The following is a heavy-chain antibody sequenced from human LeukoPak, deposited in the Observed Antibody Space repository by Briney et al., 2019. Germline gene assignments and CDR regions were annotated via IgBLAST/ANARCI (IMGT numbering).Heavy chain of an antibody. CDR1: GFTFSGSA. D-gene: IGHD1-26*01. J-gene: IGHJ4*02. CDR2: IRSKANSYAT. Sequence: GGSLRLSCAASGFTFSGSAMHWVRQASGKGLEWVGRIRSKANSYATAYAASVKGRFTISRDDSKNTAYLQMNSLKTEDTAVYYCTSRRDLYSGSYHGTKGSVDYWGQGTLVTVSS. V-gene: IGHV3-73*01. CDR3: TSRRDLYSGSYHGTKGSVDY.